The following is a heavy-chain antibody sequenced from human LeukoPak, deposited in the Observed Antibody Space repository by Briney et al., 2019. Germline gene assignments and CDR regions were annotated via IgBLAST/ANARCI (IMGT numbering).Heavy chain of an antibody. D-gene: IGHD2-2*01. CDR1: GGSFSGYY. V-gene: IGHV4-34*01. J-gene: IGHJ4*02. Sequence: PSETLSLTYAFYGGSFSGYYWSWIRQPPGKGLEWVGEINHSGNTNYNPSLKSRVTISVDTSKNQFSLKLSSVTAADTAVFYCARLRVGYCSTTSCYGGGFDYWGQGALVTVSS. CDR3: ARLRVGYCSTTSCYGGGFDY. CDR2: INHSGNT.